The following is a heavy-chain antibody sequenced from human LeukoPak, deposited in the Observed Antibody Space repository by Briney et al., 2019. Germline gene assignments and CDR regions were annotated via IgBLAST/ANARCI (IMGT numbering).Heavy chain of an antibody. CDR1: GYTFTSYH. D-gene: IGHD1-1*01. J-gene: IGHJ4*02. V-gene: IGHV1-8*01. CDR3: ARKGTDSYY. Sequence: GASVTVSCKASGYTFTSYHINWVRQATGQGLEWMGWMNPNSANTGYAQKFQGRVTMTRNTSISTAYMELSSLRSEDTAVYYCARKGTDSYYWGQGTLVTVSS. CDR2: MNPNSANT.